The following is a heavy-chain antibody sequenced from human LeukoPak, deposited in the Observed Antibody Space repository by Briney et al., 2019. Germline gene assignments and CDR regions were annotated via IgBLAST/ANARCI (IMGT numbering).Heavy chain of an antibody. D-gene: IGHD5-12*01. J-gene: IGHJ4*02. CDR1: GFTVSDNY. V-gene: IGHV3-53*01. CDR3: ARATVWWLPFDF. Sequence: GGSLRLSCAASGFTVSDNYMNWVHQAPGKGLEWVSVIYSGGSTYYADSVKGRFTISRDNSKNTLYLQMNSLRAEDTAVYYCARATVWWLPFDFWGQGTLVTVSS. CDR2: IYSGGST.